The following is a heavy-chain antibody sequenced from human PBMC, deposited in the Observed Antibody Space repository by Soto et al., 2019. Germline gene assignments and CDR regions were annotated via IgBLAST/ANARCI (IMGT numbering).Heavy chain of an antibody. CDR3: ARTDSGSYGNHFDY. J-gene: IGHJ4*02. CDR2: IYNSGST. D-gene: IGHD1-26*01. CDR1: GGSISSYY. V-gene: IGHV4-59*01. Sequence: PSETLSLTCTVSGGSISSYYWSWIRQPPGKGLEGIGYIYNSGSTNYNPSLKSRVTISVDTSKNQFSLKLSSVTAAATAVYYCARTDSGSYGNHFDYWGPGALVTVSS.